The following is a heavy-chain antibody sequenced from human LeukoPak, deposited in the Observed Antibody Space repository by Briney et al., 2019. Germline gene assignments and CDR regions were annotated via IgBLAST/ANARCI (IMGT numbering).Heavy chain of an antibody. J-gene: IGHJ6*03. CDR1: GFTFSSYS. CDR2: ISSSSSYI. D-gene: IGHD1-26*01. CDR3: ASDSGRYYYMDV. V-gene: IGHV3-21*01. Sequence: GGSLRLSCVASGFTFSSYSMNWVRQAPGKGLEWVSSISSSSSYIYYADSVKGRFTISRDNAKNSLYLQMNSLRAEDTAVYYCASDSGRYYYMDVWGKGTTVTVSS.